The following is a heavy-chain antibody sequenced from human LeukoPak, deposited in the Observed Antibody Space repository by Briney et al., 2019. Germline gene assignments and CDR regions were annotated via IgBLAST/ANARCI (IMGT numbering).Heavy chain of an antibody. CDR3: VRGWDGYNFGY. CDR2: IYSGESDT. Sequence: GSLRLSCAASGFTFSSSAMNWVRQAPGKGLVWVSRIYSGESDTHYADSVKGRFTISRDNAKNTLYLQMNSLRAEDTAVYYCVRGWDGYNFGYWGQGTLVTVSS. CDR1: GFTFSSSA. V-gene: IGHV3-74*01. D-gene: IGHD5-24*01. J-gene: IGHJ4*02.